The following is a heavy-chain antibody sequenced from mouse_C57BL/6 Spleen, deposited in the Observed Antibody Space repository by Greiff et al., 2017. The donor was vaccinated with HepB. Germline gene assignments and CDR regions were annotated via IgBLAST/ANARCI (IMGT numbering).Heavy chain of an antibody. D-gene: IGHD2-4*01. J-gene: IGHJ2*01. V-gene: IGHV1-54*01. CDR3: ARRFDYDANFDY. CDR2: INPGSGGT. Sequence: QVQLQQSGAELVRPGTSVKVSCKASGYAFTNYLIEWVKQRPGQGLEWIGVINPGSGGTNYNEKFKGKATLTADKSSSTAYMQLSSLTSEDSAVYFCARRFDYDANFDYWGQGTTLTVSS. CDR1: GYAFTNYL.